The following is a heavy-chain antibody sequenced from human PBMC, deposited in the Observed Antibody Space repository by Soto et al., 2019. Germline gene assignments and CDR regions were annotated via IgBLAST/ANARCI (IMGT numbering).Heavy chain of an antibody. CDR1: GGSISSSNW. V-gene: IGHV4-4*02. CDR3: AGIFSIVGATHYFDY. D-gene: IGHD1-26*01. CDR2: IYHSGST. Sequence: PSETLSLTCAVSGGSISSSNWWSWVRQPPGKGLEWIWEIYHSGSTNYNPSLKSRVTISVDKSKNQFSLKLSSVTAADTAVYYCAGIFSIVGATHYFDYWGQGTLVTVSS. J-gene: IGHJ4*02.